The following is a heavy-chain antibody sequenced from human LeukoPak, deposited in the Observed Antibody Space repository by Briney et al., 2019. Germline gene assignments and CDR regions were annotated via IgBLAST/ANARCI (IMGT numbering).Heavy chain of an antibody. J-gene: IGHJ4*02. V-gene: IGHV3-48*03. D-gene: IGHD3-22*01. CDR2: ISSSGSTI. Sequence: GGSLRLSCAASGFTFSSYEINWVRQAPGKGVEWVSYISSSGSTIYYADSVKGRFTISRDNAKNSLYLQMNSLRAEDTAVYYCARASYYDTIDYWGQGTLVTDSS. CDR1: GFTFSSYE. CDR3: ARASYYDTIDY.